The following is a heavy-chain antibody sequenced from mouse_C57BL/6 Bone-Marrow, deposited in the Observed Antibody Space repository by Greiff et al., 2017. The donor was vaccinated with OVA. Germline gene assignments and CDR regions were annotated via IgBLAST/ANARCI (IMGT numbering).Heavy chain of an antibody. J-gene: IGHJ2*01. CDR1: GYSITSGYY. V-gene: IGHV3-6*01. CDR2: ISYDGSN. Sequence: EVKLMESGPGLVKPSQSLSLTCSVTGYSITSGYYWNWIRQFPGNKLEWMGYISYDGSNNYNPSLKNRISITRDTSKNQFFLKLNSVTTEDTATYYCASTYGSSYGYWGQGTTLTVSS. CDR3: ASTYGSSYGY. D-gene: IGHD1-1*01.